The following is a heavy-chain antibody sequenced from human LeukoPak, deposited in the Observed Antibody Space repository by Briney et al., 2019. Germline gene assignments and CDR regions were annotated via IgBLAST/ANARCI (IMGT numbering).Heavy chain of an antibody. Sequence: SETLSLTCTVSGGSISSYYWSWIRQPPGKGLEWIGYIYYSGSTNYNPSPKSRVTISVDTSKNQFSLKLSSVTAADTAVYYCARGRVDIVATAWFDPWGQGTLVTVSS. CDR3: ARGRVDIVATAWFDP. V-gene: IGHV4-59*08. J-gene: IGHJ5*02. D-gene: IGHD5-12*01. CDR1: GGSISSYY. CDR2: IYYSGST.